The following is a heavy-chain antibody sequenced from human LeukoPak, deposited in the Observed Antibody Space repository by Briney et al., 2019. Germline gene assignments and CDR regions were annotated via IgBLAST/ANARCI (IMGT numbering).Heavy chain of an antibody. D-gene: IGHD5-18*01. CDR1: GGSISSYY. Sequence: PSETLSLTCTVSGGSISSYYWSWIRQPPGKGLEWIGLIDSSGSTNYNPSLMSRLTISLDTSKNQFSLNLNSVTAADTAVYYCARAVQDKYIFGSGAKYYFDYWGQGTLVTVSS. CDR3: ARAVQDKYIFGSGAKYYFDY. V-gene: IGHV4-4*08. CDR2: IDSSGST. J-gene: IGHJ4*02.